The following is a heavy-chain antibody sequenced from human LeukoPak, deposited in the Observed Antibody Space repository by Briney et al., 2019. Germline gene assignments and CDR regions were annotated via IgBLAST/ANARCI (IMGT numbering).Heavy chain of an antibody. CDR2: IHHSGAT. CDR3: ARDDTSDFSWY. V-gene: IGHV4-38-2*02. D-gene: IGHD3-22*01. J-gene: IGHJ4*02. Sequence: SETLSLTCAVSGYSISSGYYWGWIRQPPGKGLEWIGIIHHSGATSYNPSLKSRVTISVDTSKNQFSLNLTSVTAADTAVYYCARDDTSDFSWYWGQGTLATVSS. CDR1: GYSISSGYY.